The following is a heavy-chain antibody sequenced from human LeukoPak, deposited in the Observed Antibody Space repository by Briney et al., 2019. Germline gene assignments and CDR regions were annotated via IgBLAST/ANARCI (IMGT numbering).Heavy chain of an antibody. CDR1: GGSISSYY. CDR2: IYYSGST. CDR3: ARLRFLEWLLDYNWFDP. D-gene: IGHD3-3*01. Sequence: SETLSLTCTVSGGSISSYYWSWIRQPPGKGLEWIGYIYYSGSTNYNPSLKSRVTISVDTSKNQFSLKLSSVTAADTAVYYCARLRFLEWLLDYNWFDPWGQGTLITVSS. V-gene: IGHV4-59*01. J-gene: IGHJ5*02.